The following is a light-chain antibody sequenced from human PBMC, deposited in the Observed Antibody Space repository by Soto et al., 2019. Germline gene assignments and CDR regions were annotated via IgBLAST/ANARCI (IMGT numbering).Light chain of an antibody. Sequence: IRMTQYPSSLSSSIGSRVTLICRATQSISKYLNWYQQKPGTAPKVLIYHASNLQSGVPSRFSGSGSGTEFTLTISSLQPDDFATYYCQQYNSYSLGQGTKVDI. CDR2: HAS. CDR1: QSISKY. J-gene: IGKJ1*01. CDR3: QQYNSYS. V-gene: IGKV1-5*02.